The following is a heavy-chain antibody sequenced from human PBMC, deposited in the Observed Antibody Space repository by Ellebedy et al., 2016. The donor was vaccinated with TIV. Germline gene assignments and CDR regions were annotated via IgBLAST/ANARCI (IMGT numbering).Heavy chain of an antibody. Sequence: GESLKISCAAPWFIVSSSPLNWVRQAPGEALECVSISYTDGRVKYADSVKGRFTIPRDSSKNTLYLQMNNLKAEDPAVYYCARDYTAYSNGVWGQGTLVTVSS. V-gene: IGHV3-53*01. J-gene: IGHJ4*02. D-gene: IGHD5-18*01. CDR1: WFIVSSSP. CDR2: SYTDGRV. CDR3: ARDYTAYSNGV.